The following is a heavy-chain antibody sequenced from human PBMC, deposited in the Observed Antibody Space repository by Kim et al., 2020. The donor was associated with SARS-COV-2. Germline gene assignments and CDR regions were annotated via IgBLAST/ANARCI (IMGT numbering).Heavy chain of an antibody. CDR3: ARGGVTMVRGVPNWWFDP. V-gene: IGHV4-34*01. D-gene: IGHD3-10*01. Sequence: SETLSLTCAVYGGSFSGYYWSWIRQPPGKGLEWIGEINHSGSTNYNPSLKSRVTISVDTSKNQFSLKLSSVTAADTAVYYCARGGVTMVRGVPNWWFDPWGQGTLVTVSS. CDR2: INHSGST. CDR1: GGSFSGYY. J-gene: IGHJ5*02.